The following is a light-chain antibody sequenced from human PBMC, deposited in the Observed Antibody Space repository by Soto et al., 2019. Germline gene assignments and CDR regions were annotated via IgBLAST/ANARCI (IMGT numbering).Light chain of an antibody. CDR1: SSDIGAYDY. CDR2: EVN. CDR3: GSYTSTSTYV. J-gene: IGLJ1*01. V-gene: IGLV2-14*01. Sequence: QSALTQPASLSGSPGQSITISCTGTSSDIGAYDYVSWFQQHPGKAPKLMISEVNNRPSGVSNSFSGSKSGNTAYLTISGLQVEDEAEYYCGSYTSTSTYVFATGTKVTVL.